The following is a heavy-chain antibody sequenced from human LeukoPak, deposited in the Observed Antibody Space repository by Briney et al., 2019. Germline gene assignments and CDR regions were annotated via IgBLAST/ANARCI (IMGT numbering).Heavy chain of an antibody. CDR1: GGSFSGYY. Sequence: KPSETLSLTCAVYGGSFSGYYWSWIRQPPGKGLEWIGEINHSGSTNYNPSLKSRVTISVDTSKNQFSLKLSSVTAADTAVYYCTRLYGSGFYYSDYWGQGTLVTVSS. J-gene: IGHJ4*02. D-gene: IGHD3-10*01. CDR3: TRLYGSGFYYSDY. CDR2: INHSGST. V-gene: IGHV4-34*01.